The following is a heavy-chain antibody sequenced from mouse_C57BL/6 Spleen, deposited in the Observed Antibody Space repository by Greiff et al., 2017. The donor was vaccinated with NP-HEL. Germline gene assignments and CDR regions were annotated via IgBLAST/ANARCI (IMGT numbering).Heavy chain of an antibody. CDR3: ASSYYYGSSYPYAMDY. CDR1: GFTFSSYG. Sequence: QVVESGGDLVKPGGSLKLSCAASGFTFSSYGMSWVRQTPDKRLEWVATISSGGSYTYYPDSVKGRFTISRDNAKNTLYLQMSSLKSEDTAMYYCASSYYYGSSYPYAMDYWGQGTSVTVSS. V-gene: IGHV5-6*01. D-gene: IGHD1-1*01. CDR2: ISSGGSYT. J-gene: IGHJ4*01.